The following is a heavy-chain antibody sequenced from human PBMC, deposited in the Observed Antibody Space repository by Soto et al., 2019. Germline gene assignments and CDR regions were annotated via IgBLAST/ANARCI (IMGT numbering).Heavy chain of an antibody. V-gene: IGHV3-11*06. CDR1: GFTFTDYY. Sequence: QVHLAESGGGLVKPGGSLRLSCAASGFTFTDYYMSWIRQAPGKGLEWVSYISSQSSYTDYAESVKGRFTISRDNTKNTLYLQMNNLRAGDTAVYYCAKDEVDVGSARGKWSGPWGQGTQVTVSS. CDR3: AKDEVDVGSARGKWSGP. J-gene: IGHJ5*02. D-gene: IGHD5-12*01. CDR2: ISSQSSYT.